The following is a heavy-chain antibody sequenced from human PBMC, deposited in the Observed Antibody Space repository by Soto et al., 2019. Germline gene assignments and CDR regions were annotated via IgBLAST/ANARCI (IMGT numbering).Heavy chain of an antibody. CDR3: TKAPVPSCSGTRCYKFGS. Sequence: EVHLLESGGGLVQPGGSLRLSCAASGFTFSSYAMSWVRQTPGKGLDWVTAISASGDSTLHAESVRGRFTMSRDNTKNTLYLQMSIPGAAAAAVYYCTKAPVPSCSGTRCYKFGSWGPGPLVTGSP. V-gene: IGHV3-23*01. D-gene: IGHD2-2*02. J-gene: IGHJ4*02. CDR1: GFTFSSYA. CDR2: ISASGDST.